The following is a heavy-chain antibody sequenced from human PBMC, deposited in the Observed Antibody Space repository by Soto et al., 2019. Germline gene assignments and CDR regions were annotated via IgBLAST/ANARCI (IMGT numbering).Heavy chain of an antibody. D-gene: IGHD6-13*01. V-gene: IGHV1-69*01. CDR3: ARDTLGFEGAAACTQVA. J-gene: IGHJ5*02. CDR1: GGTFSSYA. Sequence: QVQLVQSGAEVKKPGSSVKVSCKASGGTFSSYAISWVRQAPGQGLEWMGGIIPIFGTANYAQKVQGRVTITEDETTSTAYMELSSLRSEYRAVYYCARDTLGFEGAAACTQVAWGQGTLVTVSS. CDR2: IIPIFGTA.